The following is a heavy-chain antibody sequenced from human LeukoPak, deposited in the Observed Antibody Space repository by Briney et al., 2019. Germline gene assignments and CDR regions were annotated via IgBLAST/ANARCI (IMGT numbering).Heavy chain of an antibody. V-gene: IGHV4-38-2*02. CDR3: ARGDCSSTICYSPMDV. Sequence: PSETLSLTCTVSGYSISNGYYWVWIRQTPGKGLEWIGSIYRSGSTNYNPSLKSRVTISVDASKNQFSLKVNSVTAADTALCYCARGDCSSTICYSPMDVWGKGTTVTVSS. J-gene: IGHJ6*03. CDR1: GYSISNGYY. D-gene: IGHD2-2*01. CDR2: IYRSGST.